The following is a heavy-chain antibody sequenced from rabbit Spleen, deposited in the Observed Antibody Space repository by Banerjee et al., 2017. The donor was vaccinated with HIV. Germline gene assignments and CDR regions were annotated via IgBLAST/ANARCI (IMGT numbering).Heavy chain of an antibody. CDR2: IYAGSGGFT. Sequence: EESGGGLVQPEGSLTLTCTASGLDFSSSYWICWVRQAPGKGLEWIGCIYAGSGGFTYYANWVNGRFTISRENTQNTLYLQLNSLTAADTATYFCVRDRANIGGDYGPYCFDLWGQGTLVTVS. CDR3: VRDRANIGGDYGPYCFDL. D-gene: IGHD2-1*01. V-gene: IGHV1S45*01. J-gene: IGHJ4*01. CDR1: GLDFSSSYW.